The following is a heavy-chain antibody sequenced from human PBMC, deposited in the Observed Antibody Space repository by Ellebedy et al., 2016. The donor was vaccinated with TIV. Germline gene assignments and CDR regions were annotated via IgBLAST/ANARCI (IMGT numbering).Heavy chain of an antibody. CDR3: AGVKDGYDLHFDY. V-gene: IGHV3-53*01. J-gene: IGHJ4*02. D-gene: IGHD5-24*01. CDR2: IYTGGTT. Sequence: GESLKISCVGSGLSVSKNYMSWVRQAPGKGLEWLSLIYTGGTTSYADSVKGRFSISRDRSKDTLYLQMNTLRAEDTAVYYCAGVKDGYDLHFDYWGQGSLVTVSS. CDR1: GLSVSKNY.